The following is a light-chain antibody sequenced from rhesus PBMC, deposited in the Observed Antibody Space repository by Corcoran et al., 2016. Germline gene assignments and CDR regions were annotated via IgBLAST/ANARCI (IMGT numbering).Light chain of an antibody. J-gene: IGKJ4*01. CDR3: QQRNSYPLT. CDR1: QGISSY. V-gene: IGKV1-38*01. CDR2: DAS. Sequence: DIQLTQSPSSLSASVGDRVTITCRASQGISSYLAWYQQKSGKAPTLLIYDASNLQSGVPSRFSGSGKGTEFTLTLSSLQPEDFATYYCQQRNSYPLTFGGGTKVEIK.